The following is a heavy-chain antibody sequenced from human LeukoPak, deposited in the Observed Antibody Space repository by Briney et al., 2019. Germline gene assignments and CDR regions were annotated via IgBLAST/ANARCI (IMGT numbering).Heavy chain of an antibody. V-gene: IGHV1-18*01. CDR3: AREGSGSYYIPIDY. J-gene: IGHJ4*02. CDR2: ISAYNGNT. Sequence: ASVKVSCKASGYTFTSYGISWVRQAPGQGLEWMGWISAYNGNTNYAQKLQGRVTMTTDTSAGTAYMELRSLRSDDTAVYYCAREGSGSYYIPIDYWGQGTLVTVSS. D-gene: IGHD1-26*01. CDR1: GYTFTSYG.